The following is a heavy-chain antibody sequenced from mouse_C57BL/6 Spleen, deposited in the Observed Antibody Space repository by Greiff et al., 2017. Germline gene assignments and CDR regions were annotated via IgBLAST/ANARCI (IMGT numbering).Heavy chain of an antibody. CDR3: ARNTLFITTVVATDY. CDR1: GYTFTSYW. D-gene: IGHD1-1*01. V-gene: IGHV1-55*01. CDR2: IYPGSGST. J-gene: IGHJ2*01. Sequence: QVQLQQPGAELVKPGASVKMSCKASGYTFTSYWITWVKQRPGQGLEWIGDIYPGSGSTNYNEKFKSKATLTVDTSSSTAYMQLSSLTSEDSAVYYCARNTLFITTVVATDYWGQGTTLTVSS.